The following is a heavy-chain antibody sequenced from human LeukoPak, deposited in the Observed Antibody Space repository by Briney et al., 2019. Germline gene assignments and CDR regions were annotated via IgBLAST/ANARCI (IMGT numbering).Heavy chain of an antibody. V-gene: IGHV4-59*06. J-gene: IGHJ6*02. Sequence: SETLSLTCTVSGGSISSYYWSWIRQHPGKGLEWIGYIYYSGSTYYNPSLKSRVTISVDTSKNQFSLKLSSVTAADTAVYYCARERRSITMVRGVISYYYYGMDVWGQGTTVTVSS. D-gene: IGHD3-10*01. CDR3: ARERRSITMVRGVISYYYYGMDV. CDR2: IYYSGST. CDR1: GGSISSYY.